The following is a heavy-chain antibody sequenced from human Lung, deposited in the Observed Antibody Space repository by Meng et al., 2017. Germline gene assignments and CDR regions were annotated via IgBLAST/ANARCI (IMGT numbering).Heavy chain of an antibody. Sequence: QAHLQQGGAGLVRPPENLSLTRSVYGGSISGSYWSWIRQSPAKGLEWIGKINHGGSTNYNPSLESRVTISVDTPKNQFSLRLTSMTVADTAVYYCARERHSTIIRGVIDFWGQGALVTVSS. J-gene: IGHJ4*02. V-gene: IGHV4-34*01. CDR3: ARERHSTIIRGVIDF. CDR2: INHGGST. CDR1: GGSISGSY. D-gene: IGHD3-10*01.